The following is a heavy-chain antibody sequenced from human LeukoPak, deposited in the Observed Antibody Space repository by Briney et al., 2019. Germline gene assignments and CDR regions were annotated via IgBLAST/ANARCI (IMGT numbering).Heavy chain of an antibody. CDR3: ARVWAWGSGNYFDN. Sequence: GESLKISYAASGFTFDAFGMTWVRQAPGKGLEWVSAIRGDAGSTGYADSVKGRFTISRDNAKNSLYLQMNSLRVEDTALYYCARVWAWGSGNYFDNWGQGTLVTVSS. V-gene: IGHV3-20*03. CDR2: IRGDAGST. CDR1: GFTFDAFG. J-gene: IGHJ4*02. D-gene: IGHD7-27*01.